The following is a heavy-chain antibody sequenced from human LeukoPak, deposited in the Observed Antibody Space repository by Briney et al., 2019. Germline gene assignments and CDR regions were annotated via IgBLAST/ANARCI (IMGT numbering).Heavy chain of an antibody. CDR2: IKQDGSEK. CDR1: GFTFSSYA. J-gene: IGHJ6*01. V-gene: IGHV3-7*01. D-gene: IGHD6-19*01. Sequence: GGSLRLSCAASGFTFSSYAMSWVRQAPGKGLEWVANIKQDGSEKYYVDSVKGRFTISRDNAKNSLYLQMNSLRAEDTAVYYCARVLPSYSSGWYVYYYYGMDVWGXXTTXTXSS. CDR3: ARVLPSYSSGWYVYYYYGMDV.